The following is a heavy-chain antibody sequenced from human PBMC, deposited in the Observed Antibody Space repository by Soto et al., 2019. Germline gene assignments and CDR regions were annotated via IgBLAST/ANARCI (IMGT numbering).Heavy chain of an antibody. CDR1: GGSFSGYY. V-gene: IGHV4-34*01. J-gene: IGHJ4*02. CDR3: ASVRYSGYDSRGREVIDY. D-gene: IGHD5-12*01. Sequence: NPSETLSLTCAVYGGSFSGYYWSWIRQPPGKRLEWIGEINHSGSTNYNPSLKSRVTISVDTSKNQFSLKLSSVTAADTAVYYCASVRYSGYDSRGREVIDYWGQGTLVTVSS. CDR2: INHSGST.